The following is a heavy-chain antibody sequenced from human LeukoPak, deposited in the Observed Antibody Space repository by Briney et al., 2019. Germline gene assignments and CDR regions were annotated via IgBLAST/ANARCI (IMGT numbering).Heavy chain of an antibody. J-gene: IGHJ4*02. D-gene: IGHD3-16*02. Sequence: ASVKVSCKASGYTFTSYAMHWVRQAPGQRLEWMGWINAGNGNTKYSQKFQGRVTITRDTSASTAYMELSSLRSEDTAVYYCARRLRLGELSLPFDYWGQGTLVTVSS. CDR2: INAGNGNT. CDR3: ARRLRLGELSLPFDY. V-gene: IGHV1-3*01. CDR1: GYTFTSYA.